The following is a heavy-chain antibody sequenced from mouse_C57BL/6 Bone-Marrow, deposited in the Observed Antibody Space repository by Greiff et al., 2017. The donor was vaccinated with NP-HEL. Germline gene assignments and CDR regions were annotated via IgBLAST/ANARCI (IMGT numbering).Heavy chain of an antibody. V-gene: IGHV1-55*01. Sequence: QVQLQQPGAELVKPGASAKMSCKASGYTFTSYWITWVKQRPGQGLEWIGDIYPGSGSTNYNEKFKSKATLTVDKSSITAYMQLSSLTSEDSAVYYCARRWYYGSSVRPAWFAYWGQGTLVTVSA. CDR3: ARRWYYGSSVRPAWFAY. J-gene: IGHJ3*01. CDR1: GYTFTSYW. CDR2: IYPGSGST. D-gene: IGHD1-1*01.